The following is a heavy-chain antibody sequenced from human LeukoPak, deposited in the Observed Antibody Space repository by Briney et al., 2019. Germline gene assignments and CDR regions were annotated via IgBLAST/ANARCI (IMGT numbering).Heavy chain of an antibody. CDR1: GFTFSSYG. Sequence: PGGSLRLSCAASGFTFSSYGMHWVRQAPGKGLEWVAFIRYDGSIKYYADSVKGRFTISRDNSKNTVYLQMNSLRPEDTALYYCAKADDRYCSGGSCYFLDYWGQGALVSVSS. CDR2: IRYDGSIK. CDR3: AKADDRYCSGGSCYFLDY. V-gene: IGHV3-30*02. D-gene: IGHD2-15*01. J-gene: IGHJ4*02.